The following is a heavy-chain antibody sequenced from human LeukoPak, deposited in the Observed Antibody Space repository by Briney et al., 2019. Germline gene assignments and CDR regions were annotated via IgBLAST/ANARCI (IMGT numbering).Heavy chain of an antibody. Sequence: SETLSLTYTVSGGSISSSSYYWGWIRQPPGKGLEWIGSIYYSGSTYYNPSLKSRVTISVDTSKNQFSLKLSSVTAADTAVYYCARHNPGYGSGSYHYYFDYWGQGTLVTVSS. CDR2: IYYSGST. D-gene: IGHD3-10*01. CDR1: GGSISSSSYY. J-gene: IGHJ4*02. CDR3: ARHNPGYGSGSYHYYFDY. V-gene: IGHV4-39*01.